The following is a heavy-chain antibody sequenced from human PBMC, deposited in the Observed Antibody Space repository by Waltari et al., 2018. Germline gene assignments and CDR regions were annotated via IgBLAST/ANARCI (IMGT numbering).Heavy chain of an antibody. Sequence: QVQLQESGPGLVKPSETLSLTCAVSGYSISSGYYWGWIRQPPGKGLEWIGSIYHSGRTYYNPSIKSRVTISVDTSKNQFALKLSSVTAADTAVYYCASVSLILYDSREDAFDIWGQGTMVTVSS. D-gene: IGHD3-22*01. CDR1: GYSISSGYY. CDR2: IYHSGRT. V-gene: IGHV4-38-2*01. CDR3: ASVSLILYDSREDAFDI. J-gene: IGHJ3*02.